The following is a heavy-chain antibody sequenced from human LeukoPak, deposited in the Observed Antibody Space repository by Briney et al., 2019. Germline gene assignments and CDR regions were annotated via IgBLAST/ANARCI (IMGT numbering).Heavy chain of an antibody. CDR3: AAHVDTALYYFDY. CDR2: IYSGGST. J-gene: IGHJ4*02. Sequence: SGGSLRLSCAASGFTLSSNYMSWVRQAPGKGLEWVSVIYSGGSTYYADSVKGRFTISRHNSKNTLYLQMNSLRAEDTAVYYCAAHVDTALYYFDYWGQGTLVTVSS. V-gene: IGHV3-53*04. CDR1: GFTLSSNY. D-gene: IGHD5-18*01.